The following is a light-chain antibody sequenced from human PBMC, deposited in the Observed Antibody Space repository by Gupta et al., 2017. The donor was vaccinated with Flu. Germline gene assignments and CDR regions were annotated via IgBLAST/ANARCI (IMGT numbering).Light chain of an antibody. CDR3: QQGLGAIS. V-gene: IGKV4-1*01. CDR2: WAS. CDR1: QSVLYSLNNKNY. Sequence: DIVMTQSPDSLAVSLGERATINCKSSQSVLYSLNNKNYLNWYQQKPGQPPKLLIHWASIREYGVTDRFSGSGYGTDFTLTISSLQPEDVAIYYWQQGLGAISFGGGTKVEIK. J-gene: IGKJ4*01.